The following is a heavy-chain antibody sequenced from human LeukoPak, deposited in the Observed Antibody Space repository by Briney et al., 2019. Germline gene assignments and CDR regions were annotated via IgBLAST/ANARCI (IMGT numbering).Heavy chain of an antibody. J-gene: IGHJ3*02. CDR1: RFTSSTLE. CDR2: IRSSGTTI. Sequence: AESLTLSCAAYRFTSSTLETEWVRPAPGEWMEWVAYIRSSGTTIDYADSVKGRFNISRDNAKHSLYLQMNGLRAEDMALYYCAKGMGGYDSSGYLGPPDAFDIWGQGTMVTVSS. D-gene: IGHD3-22*01. V-gene: IGHV3-48*03. CDR3: AKGMGGYDSSGYLGPPDAFDI.